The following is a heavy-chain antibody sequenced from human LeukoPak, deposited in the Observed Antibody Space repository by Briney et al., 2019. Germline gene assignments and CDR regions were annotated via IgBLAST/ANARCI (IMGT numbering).Heavy chain of an antibody. V-gene: IGHV4-4*07. Sequence: SETLSLTCTVSGGSISSYYWNWIRQLAGKGLEWIGRISTTGSTNYNPSLKSRLTMSVDTSKNQFSLRLSSVSAADTAVYYCAREYSSSSGRTFDYWGQGTLVTVSS. CDR2: ISTTGST. CDR1: GGSISSYY. CDR3: AREYSSSSGRTFDY. D-gene: IGHD6-6*01. J-gene: IGHJ4*02.